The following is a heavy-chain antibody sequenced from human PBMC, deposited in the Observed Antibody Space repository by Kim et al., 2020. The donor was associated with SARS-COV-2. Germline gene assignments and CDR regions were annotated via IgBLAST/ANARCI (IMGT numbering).Heavy chain of an antibody. V-gene: IGHV1-18*01. CDR2: ISSNSGHT. CDR1: GYSFSNYG. CDR3: APYYDSNSYRGQWD. D-gene: IGHD3-22*01. Sequence: ASVKVSCKASGYSFSNYGLVWARQAPGQDLEWMGWISSNSGHTKYAQNVQGRVTLTTDTSTNTGYMELSSLRSDDTAVYYCAPYYDSNSYRGQWDWGQG. J-gene: IGHJ4*01.